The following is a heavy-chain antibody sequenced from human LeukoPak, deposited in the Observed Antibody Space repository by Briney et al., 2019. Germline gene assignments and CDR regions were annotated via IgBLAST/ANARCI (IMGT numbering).Heavy chain of an antibody. CDR3: ASHSVRDTAMLDY. Sequence: PSETLSLTCTVSGGSISSYYWSWIRQPPGKGLEWIGYIYYSGSTNYNPSLKSRVTISVDTSKNQFSLKLSSVTAADTAVYYCASHSVRDTAMLDYWGQGTLVTVSS. V-gene: IGHV4-59*08. D-gene: IGHD5-18*01. J-gene: IGHJ4*02. CDR2: IYYSGST. CDR1: GGSISSYY.